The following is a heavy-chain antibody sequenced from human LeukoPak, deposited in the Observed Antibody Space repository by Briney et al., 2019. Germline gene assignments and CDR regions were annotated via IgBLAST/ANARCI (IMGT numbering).Heavy chain of an antibody. J-gene: IGHJ4*02. CDR3: ARSIAAAGYFDY. V-gene: IGHV5-51*01. CDR2: IYPGDSDI. D-gene: IGHD6-13*01. Sequence: GESLKISCKGSGYSFSSYWIGWVRQMPGKGLEWMAIIYPGDSDIRYSPSFQGQVTISADKSISTAYLQWSSLKASDTAMYYCARSIAAAGYFDYWGQGTLVTVSS. CDR1: GYSFSSYW.